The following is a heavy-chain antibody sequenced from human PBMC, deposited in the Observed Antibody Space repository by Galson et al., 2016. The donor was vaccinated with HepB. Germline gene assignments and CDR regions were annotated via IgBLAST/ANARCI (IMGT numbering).Heavy chain of an antibody. CDR3: AHFTDYYDILTAYYSRWFDP. V-gene: IGHV2-5*02. J-gene: IGHJ5*02. Sequence: PALVKPTQTLTPTCTFSGFSLSTSGVGVGWIRQPPGKALEWLALIYWDDNKYYSPSLKSRLTITKDTSKNQVVLTMTNMDPVDTATYYCAHFTDYYDILTAYYSRWFDPWGQGTLVTVSS. CDR2: IYWDDNK. D-gene: IGHD3-9*01. CDR1: GFSLSTSGVG.